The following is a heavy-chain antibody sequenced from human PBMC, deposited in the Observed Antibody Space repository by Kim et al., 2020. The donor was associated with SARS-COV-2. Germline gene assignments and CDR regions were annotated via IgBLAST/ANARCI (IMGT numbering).Heavy chain of an antibody. CDR2: IAWNSGTK. CDR3: AKASGDWYFDV. J-gene: IGHJ2*01. D-gene: IGHD3-10*01. CDR1: GFNFGDYA. V-gene: IGHV3-9*01. Sequence: GGSLRLSCAASGFNFGDYAMHWVRQAPGKGLEWVAGIAWNSGTKNYVDSVKGRFTISRDNVKQYVYLQMDSLRLDDTAFYYCAKASGDWYFDVWGRATL.